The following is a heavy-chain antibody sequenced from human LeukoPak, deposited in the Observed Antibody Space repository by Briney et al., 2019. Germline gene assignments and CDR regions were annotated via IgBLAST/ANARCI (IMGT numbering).Heavy chain of an antibody. V-gene: IGHV3-15*01. CDR3: TTGGGYSWAWAFDS. CDR1: GFTFSNAW. Sequence: GGSLRLSCAGSGFTFSNAWMSWVRQSPGKVLDWLGRIKSKTDGGTTDYAAPVKGRFTISRDDSKNTPYLQMNSLKTADTAAYSCTTGGGYSWAWAFDSWGQGTLVTVSS. J-gene: IGHJ4*02. CDR2: IKSKTDGGTT. D-gene: IGHD5-18*01.